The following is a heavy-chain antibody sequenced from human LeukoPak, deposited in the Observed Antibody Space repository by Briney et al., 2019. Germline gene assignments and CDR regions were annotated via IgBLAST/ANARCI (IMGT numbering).Heavy chain of an antibody. Sequence: SVKVSCKASGGTFSSYAISWVRQAPGQGLEWMGRIIPILGIANYAQKFQGRVTITADKSTSTAYMELSSLRSEDTAVYYCARDGVEMGTTGNDMDVWGQGTTVTVSS. CDR2: IIPILGIA. D-gene: IGHD5-24*01. J-gene: IGHJ6*02. CDR3: ARDGVEMGTTGNDMDV. V-gene: IGHV1-69*04. CDR1: GGTFSSYA.